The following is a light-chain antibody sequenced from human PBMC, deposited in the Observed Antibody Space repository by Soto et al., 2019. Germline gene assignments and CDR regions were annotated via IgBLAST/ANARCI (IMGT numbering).Light chain of an antibody. CDR3: QQTYNSSPYT. CDR1: QTIGKN. Sequence: DIQMTQSPSSLSASVGDRATITCRASQTIGKNLNWYQQEPAKAPXLLIYAASTLQSGVPSRFIGIGSGTDFTLPIRGLQSEDFATYFGQQTYNSSPYTFGQGTRLEI. V-gene: IGKV1-39*01. J-gene: IGKJ5*01. CDR2: AAS.